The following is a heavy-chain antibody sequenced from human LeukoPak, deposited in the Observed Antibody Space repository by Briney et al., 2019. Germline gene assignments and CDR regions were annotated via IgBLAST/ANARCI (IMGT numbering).Heavy chain of an antibody. CDR1: GGSISSYY. J-gene: IGHJ6*03. D-gene: IGHD6-6*01. Sequence: PSETLSLTCTVSGGSISSYYWSWIRQPPGKGLEWIGEINHSGSTNYNPSLRSRVTISVDTSKNQFSLKLSSVTAADTAVYYCARAYSSSSNYYYMDVWGKGTTVTVSS. CDR2: INHSGST. CDR3: ARAYSSSSNYYYMDV. V-gene: IGHV4-34*01.